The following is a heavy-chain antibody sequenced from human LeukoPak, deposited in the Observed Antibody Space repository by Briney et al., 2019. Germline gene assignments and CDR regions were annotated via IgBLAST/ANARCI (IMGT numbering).Heavy chain of an antibody. V-gene: IGHV4-39*07. CDR1: GGSISSSSYY. CDR2: IYYSGST. D-gene: IGHD3-16*01. CDR3: ARDQYDYVWGSYDNWFDP. Sequence: SETLSLTCTVSGGSISSSSYYWGWIRQPPGKGLEWIGSIYYSGSTYYNPSLESRVTISVDTSKNQFSLKLSSVTAADTAVYYCARDQYDYVWGSYDNWFDPWGQGTLVTVSS. J-gene: IGHJ5*02.